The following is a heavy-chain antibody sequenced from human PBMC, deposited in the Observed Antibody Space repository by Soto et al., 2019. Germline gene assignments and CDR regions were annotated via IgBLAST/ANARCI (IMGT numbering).Heavy chain of an antibody. CDR3: ASGDGRWYNTRAEYFQH. J-gene: IGHJ1*01. CDR1: GCSFSSVDYY. V-gene: IGHV4-30-4*01. D-gene: IGHD1-1*01. Sequence: PXSLTFTDSGCSFSSVDYYWSWIRQPPGKGLEWIGYIYYSGSTYYNPSLKSRLTISVDTSKNQFSLKLSSVTAADTAVYYCASGDGRWYNTRAEYFQHWGQGTLVTVSS. CDR2: IYYSGST.